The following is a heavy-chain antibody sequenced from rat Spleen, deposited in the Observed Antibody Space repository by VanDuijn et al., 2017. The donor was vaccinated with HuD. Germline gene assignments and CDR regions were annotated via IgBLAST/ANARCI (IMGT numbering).Heavy chain of an antibody. CDR2: IWGDGST. D-gene: IGHD1-1*01. CDR3: ARDRLQWFDY. V-gene: IGHV2-15*01. J-gene: IGHJ2*01. Sequence: QVQLKESGPGLVQPSQTLSLTCTVSGFSLTSYHVSWVRQPPGKGLEWMGVIWGDGSTAYNSALKSRLSISRDTSKSQVFLKMNSLQTDDTGIYYCARDRLQWFDYWGQGVMVTVSS. CDR1: GFSLTSYH.